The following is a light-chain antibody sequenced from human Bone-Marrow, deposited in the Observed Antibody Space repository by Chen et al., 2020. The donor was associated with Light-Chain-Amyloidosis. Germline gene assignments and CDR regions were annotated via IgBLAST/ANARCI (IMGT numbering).Light chain of an antibody. CDR2: DDS. V-gene: IGLV3-21*02. CDR3: QVWDRSSDRPV. CDR1: NIGSTS. Sequence: SYVLTHPSSLSAPPGQTATIPCGGNNIGSTSVHWYQQTPGQAPLLVVYDDSDRPSGIPERLSGSNSGNTATLTISRVEAGDEADYYCQVWDRSSDRPVFGGGTKLTVL. J-gene: IGLJ3*02.